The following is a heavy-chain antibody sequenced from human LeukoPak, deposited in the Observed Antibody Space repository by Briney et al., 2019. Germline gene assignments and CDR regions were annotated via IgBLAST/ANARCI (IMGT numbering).Heavy chain of an antibody. D-gene: IGHD2-2*02. CDR1: GGSISSYY. CDR3: ARVKGCSSTSCYMGFDY. J-gene: IGHJ4*02. CDR2: IYYSGST. Sequence: SSETLSLTCTVSGGSISSYYWSWIRQPPGKGLEWIGYIYYSGSTNYNPSLKSRVTISVDTSKNQFSLKLSSVTAADTAVYYCARVKGCSSTSCYMGFDYWGQGTLVTVSS. V-gene: IGHV4-59*01.